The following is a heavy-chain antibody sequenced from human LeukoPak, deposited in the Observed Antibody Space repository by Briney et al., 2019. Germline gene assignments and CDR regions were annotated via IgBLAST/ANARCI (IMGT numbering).Heavy chain of an antibody. V-gene: IGHV3-7*01. J-gene: IGHJ3*01. CDR2: IKGDGSER. D-gene: IGHD6-19*01. CDR1: GFSFRDYY. Sequence: GGSPRLSCAASGFSFRDYYMSWVRQGPGKGLEWVANIKGDGSERYYVDSVKGRFTISRDNARNSLYLQMNSLRVEDTAVYYCARDVYAVAEWGQGTMVTVSS. CDR3: ARDVYAVAE.